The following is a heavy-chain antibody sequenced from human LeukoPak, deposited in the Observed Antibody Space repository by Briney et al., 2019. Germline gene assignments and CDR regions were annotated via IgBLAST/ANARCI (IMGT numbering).Heavy chain of an antibody. D-gene: IGHD2-2*01. V-gene: IGHV4-30-2*01. CDR3: ARIYCSSTSCYYFDY. CDR2: IYHSGST. Sequence: SETLSLTCAVSGGSISSGGYSWSWIRQPPGKGLEWIGYIYHSGSTYYNPSLKSRVTISVDRSKNQFSLKLSSVTAADTAVYYCARIYCSSTSCYYFDYWGQGTLVTVSS. CDR1: GGSISSGGYS. J-gene: IGHJ4*02.